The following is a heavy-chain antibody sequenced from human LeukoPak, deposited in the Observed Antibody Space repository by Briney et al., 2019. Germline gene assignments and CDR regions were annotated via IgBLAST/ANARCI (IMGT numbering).Heavy chain of an antibody. CDR1: GGTFSSYA. J-gene: IGHJ6*02. D-gene: IGHD2-2*01. Sequence: ASVKVSCKASGGTFSSYAISWVRQAPGQGLEWMGRIIPILGIANYAQKFQGRVTITADKSTSTAYMELSSLRSEDTAVYYCAREKCSSTSCYSGGMDVWGQGTTVTVSS. CDR2: IIPILGIA. CDR3: AREKCSSTSCYSGGMDV. V-gene: IGHV1-69*04.